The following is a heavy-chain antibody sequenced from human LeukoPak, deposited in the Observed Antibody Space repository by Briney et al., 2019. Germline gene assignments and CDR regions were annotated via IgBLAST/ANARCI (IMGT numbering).Heavy chain of an antibody. CDR3: ARGRYCSSTSCSHCYYYYGMDV. J-gene: IGHJ6*02. V-gene: IGHV3-30-3*01. Sequence: GGSLRLSCAASGFTFSSYAMHWVRQAPGKGLEWVAVISYDGSNKYYADSVKGRFTISRDNSKNTLYLQMNSLRAEGTAVYYCARGRYCSSTSCSHCYYYYGMDVWGQGTTVTVSS. CDR2: ISYDGSNK. CDR1: GFTFSSYA. D-gene: IGHD2-2*01.